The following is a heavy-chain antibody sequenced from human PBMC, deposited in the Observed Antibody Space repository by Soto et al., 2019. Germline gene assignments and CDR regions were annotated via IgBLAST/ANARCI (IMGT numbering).Heavy chain of an antibody. CDR3: AKGSTAMTYFDY. D-gene: IGHD5-18*01. CDR2: ISYDGSNK. V-gene: IGHV3-30*18. Sequence: QVQLVESGGGVVQPGRSLRLSCAASGFTFSSYGMHWVRHAPGKGLEWVAVISYDGSNKYYADSVKGRFTISRDNSKNTLYLQLNSLRAEDTAVSYCAKGSTAMTYFDYWGQGTLVTVSS. CDR1: GFTFSSYG. J-gene: IGHJ4*02.